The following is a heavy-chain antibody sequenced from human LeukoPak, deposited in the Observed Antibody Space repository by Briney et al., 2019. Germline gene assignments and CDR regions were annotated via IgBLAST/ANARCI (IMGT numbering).Heavy chain of an antibody. CDR1: GFTLSSYA. CDR3: AKPPPDSSSWLFDY. Sequence: GGFLRLSRAASGFTLSSYAMSWVRQAPGKGLEWVSTITGSGGSTYYADSVKGRFTISTDNSKNTLYLQMNSLRAEDTAVYYCAKPPPDSSSWLFDYWGQGTLVTVSS. J-gene: IGHJ4*02. D-gene: IGHD6-13*01. CDR2: ITGSGGST. V-gene: IGHV3-23*01.